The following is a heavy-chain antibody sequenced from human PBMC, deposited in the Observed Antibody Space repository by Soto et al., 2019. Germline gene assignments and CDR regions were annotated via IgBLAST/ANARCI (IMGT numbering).Heavy chain of an antibody. D-gene: IGHD5-12*01. CDR2: ISYDGSNK. J-gene: IGHJ6*02. CDR1: GFTFSSYA. Sequence: GGSLRLSCAASGFTFSSYAMHWVRQAPGKGLEWVAVISYDGSNKYYADSVKGRFTISRDNSKNTLYLQMNSLRAEDTAVYYCARTSPDSGYDYDYYYGMDVWGQGTTVTVSS. CDR3: ARTSPDSGYDYDYYYGMDV. V-gene: IGHV3-30-3*01.